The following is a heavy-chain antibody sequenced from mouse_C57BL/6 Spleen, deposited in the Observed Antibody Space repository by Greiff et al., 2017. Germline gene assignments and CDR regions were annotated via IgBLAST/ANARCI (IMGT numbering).Heavy chain of an antibody. CDR2: ISSGGSYT. CDR1: GFTFSSYG. Sequence: VQLKESGGDLVKPGGSLKLSCAASGFTFSSYGMSWVRQTPDKRLEWVATISSGGSYTYYPDSVKGRFTISRDNAKNTLYLQMSSLKSEDTAMYYCARRSLLLTGTVAMDYWGQGTSVTVSS. V-gene: IGHV5-6*01. J-gene: IGHJ4*01. D-gene: IGHD4-1*01. CDR3: ARRSLLLTGTVAMDY.